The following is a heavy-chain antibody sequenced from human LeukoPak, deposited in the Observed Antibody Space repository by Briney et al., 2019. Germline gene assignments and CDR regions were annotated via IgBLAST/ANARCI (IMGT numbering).Heavy chain of an antibody. D-gene: IGHD3-10*01. CDR1: GFTFSSYG. CDR3: ARDSAVHTGGMDV. V-gene: IGHV3-33*01. J-gene: IGHJ6*02. Sequence: GGSLRLSCAASGFTFSSYGMHWVRQAPGKGLEWVAVIWYDGSNKYYADSVKGRFTISRDNSKNTLYLQMNSLRAEDTAVYYCARDSAVHTGGMDVWGQGTTVTVSS. CDR2: IWYDGSNK.